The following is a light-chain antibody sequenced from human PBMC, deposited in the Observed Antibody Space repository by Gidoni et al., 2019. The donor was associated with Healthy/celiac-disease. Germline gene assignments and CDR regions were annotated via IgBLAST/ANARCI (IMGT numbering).Light chain of an antibody. CDR3: QQYGSSPRLT. CDR1: QSVSSSY. V-gene: IGKV3-20*01. CDR2: GAS. Sequence: EIGLTQSPGTRSLSPGERATLSCRARQSVSSSYLAWYQQKPGQAPRLLIYGASSRATGIPDRFSGSGSGTDFTLPISRLEPEDFAVYYCQQYGSSPRLTFGGGTKVEIK. J-gene: IGKJ4*01.